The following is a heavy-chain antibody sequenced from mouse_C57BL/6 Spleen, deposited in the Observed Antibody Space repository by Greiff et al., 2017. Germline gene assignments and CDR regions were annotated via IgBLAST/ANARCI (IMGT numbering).Heavy chain of an antibody. CDR3: ARSGYGSRWYFDV. V-gene: IGHV1-4*01. J-gene: IGHJ1*03. D-gene: IGHD1-1*01. CDR2: INPSSGYT. Sequence: QVQLQQSGAELARPGASVKMSCKASGYTFTSYTMHWVKQRPGQGLEWIGYINPSSGYTKYNQKFKDKATLTADKSSSTAYMQLSSLTSEDSAVYYCARSGYGSRWYFDVWGTGTTGTVSS. CDR1: GYTFTSYT.